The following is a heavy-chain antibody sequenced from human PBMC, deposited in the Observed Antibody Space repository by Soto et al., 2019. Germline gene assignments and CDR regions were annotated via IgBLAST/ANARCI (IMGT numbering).Heavy chain of an antibody. D-gene: IGHD4-17*01. Sequence: SETLSLTCTVSGGSISSGGYYWSWIRQHPGKGLEWIGYIYYSGSTYYNPSLKSRVTISVDTSKNQFSLKLSSGTAADTAVYYCARTLAYGDYFDYWGQGTLDTVSS. V-gene: IGHV4-31*03. CDR2: IYYSGST. CDR1: GGSISSGGYY. CDR3: ARTLAYGDYFDY. J-gene: IGHJ4*02.